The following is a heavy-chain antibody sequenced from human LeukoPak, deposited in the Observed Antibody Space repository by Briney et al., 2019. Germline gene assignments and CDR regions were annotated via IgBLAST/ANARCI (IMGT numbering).Heavy chain of an antibody. CDR1: DDSISDYY. CDR3: AGERGEEYSSGWYKTNFFYN. D-gene: IGHD6-19*01. J-gene: IGHJ4*02. V-gene: IGHV4-59*01. CDR2: FYNSGRS. Sequence: TSETLSLTCTVSDDSISDYYRGWIRQPPGKGLEWIGYFYNSGRSTYNPSLKSRVTISADTSKNHFSLKLNSVTTADTAVYYCAGERGEEYSSGWYKTNFFYNWGQGIRVTVSS.